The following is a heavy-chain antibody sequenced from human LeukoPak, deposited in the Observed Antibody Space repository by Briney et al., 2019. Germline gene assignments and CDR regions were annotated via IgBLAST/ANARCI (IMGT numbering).Heavy chain of an antibody. Sequence: PGGSLRLSCAASGFTFDDYAMTWVRQAPGKGLEWVSGINWNGGSTGYADSVKGRFTISRDNAKKSLHLELTSLRAEDTAFYYCARDRRVGATSPGGYWGQGPLVTVSS. V-gene: IGHV3-20*04. J-gene: IGHJ4*02. CDR1: GFTFDDYA. D-gene: IGHD1-26*01. CDR2: INWNGGST. CDR3: ARDRRVGATSPGGY.